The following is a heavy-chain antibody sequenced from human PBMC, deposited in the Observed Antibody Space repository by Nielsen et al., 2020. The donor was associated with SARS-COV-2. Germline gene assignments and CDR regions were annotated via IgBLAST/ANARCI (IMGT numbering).Heavy chain of an antibody. Sequence: ASVKVSCKASGYTFTGYYMHWVRQAPGQGLEWRGWINPNSGGTNYAQKFQGRVTMTRDTSISTAYMELSRLRSDDTAVYYCARGADLIVVPAATIDYWGQGTLVTVSS. V-gene: IGHV1-2*02. CDR1: GYTFTGYY. CDR3: ARGADLIVVPAATIDY. CDR2: INPNSGGT. J-gene: IGHJ4*02. D-gene: IGHD2-2*01.